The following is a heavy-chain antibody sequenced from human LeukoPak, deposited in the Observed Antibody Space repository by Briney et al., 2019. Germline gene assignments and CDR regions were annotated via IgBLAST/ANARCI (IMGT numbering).Heavy chain of an antibody. D-gene: IGHD3-16*01. CDR1: GFTFSSYG. CDR3: AKTFWGEVNYYYGMDV. J-gene: IGHJ6*02. Sequence: GGSLRLSCAASGFTFSSYGMHWVRQAPGKGLEWVAVISYDGSNKYYADSVKGRFTISRDNSKNTLYLQMNSLRAEDTAVYYCAKTFWGEVNYYYGMDVWGQGTTVTVSS. CDR2: ISYDGSNK. V-gene: IGHV3-30*18.